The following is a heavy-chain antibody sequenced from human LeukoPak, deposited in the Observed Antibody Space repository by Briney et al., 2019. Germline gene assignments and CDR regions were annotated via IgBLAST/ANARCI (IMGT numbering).Heavy chain of an antibody. Sequence: GASVKVSCKASGYTFTSYGISWVRQAPGQGLEWMGWISAYNGNTNYAQKLQGRVTVTTDTSTSTAYMELRSLRSDDTAVYYCARVVSYCSSTSCYVRAFDIWGQGTMVTVSS. V-gene: IGHV1-18*01. CDR3: ARVVSYCSSTSCYVRAFDI. CDR2: ISAYNGNT. D-gene: IGHD2-2*01. CDR1: GYTFTSYG. J-gene: IGHJ3*02.